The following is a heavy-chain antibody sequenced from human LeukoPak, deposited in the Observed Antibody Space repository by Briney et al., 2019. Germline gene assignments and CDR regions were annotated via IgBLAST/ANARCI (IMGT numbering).Heavy chain of an antibody. J-gene: IGHJ3*02. CDR3: AILIGAGAFDI. CDR1: GGTFSSYA. Sequence: SVKVSCKAFGGTFSSYAISWVRQAPGQGLEWMGRIIPIFGTANYAQKFQGRVTITTDESTSTAYMELSSLRSEDTAVYYCAILIGAGAFDIWGQGTMVTVSS. D-gene: IGHD3-22*01. V-gene: IGHV1-69*05. CDR2: IIPIFGTA.